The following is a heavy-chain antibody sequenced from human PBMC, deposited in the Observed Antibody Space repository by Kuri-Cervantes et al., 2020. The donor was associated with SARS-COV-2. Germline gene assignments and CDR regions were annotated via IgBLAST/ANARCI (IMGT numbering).Heavy chain of an antibody. Sequence: GSLRLSCTVSGGSISSYYWNWIRQPPGKGLEWIGEIKHSGSTNYHPSLKSRVTVSVDTSKNQFSLKLSSVTAADAAVYYCARDGDGDGDIYYYYGLDVWGQGTTVTVSS. V-gene: IGHV4-34*01. J-gene: IGHJ6*02. CDR2: IKHSGST. CDR3: ARDGDGDGDIYYYYGLDV. CDR1: GGSISSYY. D-gene: IGHD4-17*01.